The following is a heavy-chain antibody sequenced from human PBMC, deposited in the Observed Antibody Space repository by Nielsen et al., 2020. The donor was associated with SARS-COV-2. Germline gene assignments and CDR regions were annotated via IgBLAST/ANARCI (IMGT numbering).Heavy chain of an antibody. J-gene: IGHJ4*02. Sequence: GGSLRLSCEASGFIFNTYGMNWVRQAPGKGLEWISYISDDNTIFYADSVKGRFTISRDNAKNSLDLQMNSLRDEDTAVYYCARDLELLTNYYALDYWGQGTLVTVSP. CDR2: ISDDNTI. CDR1: GFIFNTYG. V-gene: IGHV3-48*02. D-gene: IGHD3-9*01. CDR3: ARDLELLTNYYALDY.